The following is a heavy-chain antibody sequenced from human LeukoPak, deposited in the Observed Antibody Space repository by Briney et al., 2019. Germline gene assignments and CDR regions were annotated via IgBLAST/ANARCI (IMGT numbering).Heavy chain of an antibody. J-gene: IGHJ3*02. CDR2: ISAYNGNT. CDR3: ARAPGVWVVVAAKGDAFDI. V-gene: IGHV1-18*01. CDR1: GSTFTSYG. D-gene: IGHD2-15*01. Sequence: GASVKVSCKASGSTFTSYGISWVRQAPGQGLEWMGWISAYNGNTNYAQKLQGRVTMTTDTSTSTDYMELRSLRSDDTAVYYCARAPGVWVVVAAKGDAFDIWGQGTMVTVSS.